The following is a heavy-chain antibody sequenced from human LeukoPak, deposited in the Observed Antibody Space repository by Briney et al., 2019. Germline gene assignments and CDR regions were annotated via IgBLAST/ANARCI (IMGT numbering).Heavy chain of an antibody. J-gene: IGHJ4*02. D-gene: IGHD1-26*01. Sequence: GGSLRLSCAASGFTFSNFAMHWVRQAPGKGLEWVAVISYDGDNEYYADSVKGQFTISRDNSKDRLYLQMNSLRAEDTAVYYCAKGSYSGSPLVNFDYWGQGTLVTVSS. CDR2: ISYDGDNE. V-gene: IGHV3-30-3*01. CDR1: GFTFSNFA. CDR3: AKGSYSGSPLVNFDY.